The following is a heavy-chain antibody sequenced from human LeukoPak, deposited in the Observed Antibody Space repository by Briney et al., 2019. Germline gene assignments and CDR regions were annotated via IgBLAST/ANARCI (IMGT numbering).Heavy chain of an antibody. V-gene: IGHV4-39*07. CDR1: GGSISSSSYY. CDR2: IYTSGST. J-gene: IGHJ4*02. Sequence: SETLSLTCTVSGGSISSSSYYWGWIRQPPGKGLEWIGRIYTSGSTNYNPSLKSRVTMSVDTSKNQFSLKLSSVTAADTAVYYCARNRPAAEFDYWGQGTLVTVSS. D-gene: IGHD2-2*01. CDR3: ARNRPAAEFDY.